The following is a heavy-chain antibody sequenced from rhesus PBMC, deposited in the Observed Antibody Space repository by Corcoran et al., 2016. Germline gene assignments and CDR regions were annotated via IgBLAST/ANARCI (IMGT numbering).Heavy chain of an antibody. Sequence: EVQLVESGGGLVQPGGSLRLSCAASGFTFSSYGMSWVRQAPGKGLEGVSYISNGGGSTYYADSVKGRFTISRDNSKNTLSLQMNSLTAEDTAVYYCAKDPNTVTTVDYWGQGVLVTVSS. V-gene: IGHV3S5*01. CDR3: AKDPNTVTTVDY. D-gene: IGHD4-23*01. J-gene: IGHJ4*01. CDR1: GFTFSSYG. CDR2: ISNGGGST.